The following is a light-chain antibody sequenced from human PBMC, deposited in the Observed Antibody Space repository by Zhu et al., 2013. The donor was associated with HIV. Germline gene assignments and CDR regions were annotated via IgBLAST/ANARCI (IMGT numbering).Light chain of an antibody. J-gene: IGKJ1*01. CDR1: QSVSSS. CDR3: QQYDNWLGT. CDR2: DAS. V-gene: IGKV3-15*01. Sequence: EIVMTQSPATLSVSPGERATLSCRASQSVSSSLAWYQQKPGQAPRLLIFDASLRASGIPARFSGSGSGTESTLTISSLQSEDFALYYCQQYDNWLGTFGQGTKVEIK.